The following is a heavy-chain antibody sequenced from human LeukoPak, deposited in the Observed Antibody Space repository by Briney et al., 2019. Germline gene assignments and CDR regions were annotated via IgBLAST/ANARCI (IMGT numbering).Heavy chain of an antibody. D-gene: IGHD1-1*01. CDR1: KFSFSDYG. J-gene: IGHJ3*02. Sequence: GGSLRLSCAASKFSFSDYGMQWVRQAPGKGLEWVAVIWYDGSKKYYADSVKGRFTISRDNSKNTLYLQMNRLRAEDTAVYYCARDRGTDAFDIWGQGTMVTVSS. CDR2: IWYDGSKK. CDR3: ARDRGTDAFDI. V-gene: IGHV3-33*01.